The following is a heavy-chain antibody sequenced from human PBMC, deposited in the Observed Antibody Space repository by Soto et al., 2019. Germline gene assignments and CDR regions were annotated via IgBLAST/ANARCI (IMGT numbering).Heavy chain of an antibody. CDR1: GYTLTELS. Sequence: ASVKVSCKVSGYTLTELSMHWVRQAPGKGLEWMGGFDPEDGETIYAQKFQGRVTMTEDTSTDTAYMELSSLRSEDTAVYYCATSSPLRDGQLEDYYGMDVWGQGTTVTDSS. CDR3: ATSSPLRDGQLEDYYGMDV. V-gene: IGHV1-24*01. CDR2: FDPEDGET. J-gene: IGHJ6*02. D-gene: IGHD3-3*01.